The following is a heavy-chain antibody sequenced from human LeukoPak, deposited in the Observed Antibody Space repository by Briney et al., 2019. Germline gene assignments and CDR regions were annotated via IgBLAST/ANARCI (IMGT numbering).Heavy chain of an antibody. CDR2: ISTTGGST. D-gene: IGHD3-22*01. CDR3: AKHAKFYYDSSGYLDY. CDR1: GFTFSSYA. J-gene: IGHJ4*02. Sequence: PGGSLRLSCAASGFTFSSYAMSWVRQAPGKGLEWVSAISTTGGSTDYADSVKGRFTISRDNSKNTLYLQMNSLRAKDTAVYYCAKHAKFYYDSSGYLDYWGQGTLVTVSS. V-gene: IGHV3-23*01.